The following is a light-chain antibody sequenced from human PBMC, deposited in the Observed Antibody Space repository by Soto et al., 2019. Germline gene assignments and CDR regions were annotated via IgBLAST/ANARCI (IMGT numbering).Light chain of an antibody. V-gene: IGKV1-5*03. J-gene: IGKJ1*01. Sequence: DIQMTQSASNLAGSVGGRGNITCRASQTISSWLAWYQQKPGKAPKLLIYKASTLKSGVPSRFSGSGSGTEFTLTISSMQTDELATYYCKHYNSDSEAFGQGTKVDIK. CDR3: KHYNSDSEA. CDR1: QTISSW. CDR2: KAS.